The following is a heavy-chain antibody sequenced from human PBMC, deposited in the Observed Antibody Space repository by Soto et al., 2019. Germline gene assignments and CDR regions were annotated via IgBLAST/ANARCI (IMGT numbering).Heavy chain of an antibody. D-gene: IGHD3-10*01. CDR3: ARAATYYPGLGSGADY. CDR2: MNPNSGDT. V-gene: IGHV1-8*01. J-gene: IGHJ4*02. CDR1: GYMFTTYD. Sequence: QVQLVQSGAEVKKPGASVNVSCKTSGYMFTTYDIMWVRQATGQGLEWVGGMNPNSGDTGYAQKLEGRFTMTWAPSISTAYMGLSNLRSDDTAVYYCARAATYYPGLGSGADYWGQGTLVTVSS.